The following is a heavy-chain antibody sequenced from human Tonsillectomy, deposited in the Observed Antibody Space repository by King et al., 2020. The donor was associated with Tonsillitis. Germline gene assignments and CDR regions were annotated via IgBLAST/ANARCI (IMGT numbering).Heavy chain of an antibody. V-gene: IGHV4-39*01. CDR1: GGSISSSSYY. J-gene: IGHJ6*03. CDR3: ARQVGFGEFHISVLEWGYYYYYMDV. D-gene: IGHD3-10*01. CDR2: IYYSGST. Sequence: QLQESGPGLVKPSETLSLTCTVSGGSISSSSYYWGWIRQPPGKGLEWIGSIYYSGSTYYNPSLKSRVTISVDTSKNQFSLKLSSVTAADTAVYYCARQVGFGEFHISVLEWGYYYYYMDVWGKGTTVTVSS.